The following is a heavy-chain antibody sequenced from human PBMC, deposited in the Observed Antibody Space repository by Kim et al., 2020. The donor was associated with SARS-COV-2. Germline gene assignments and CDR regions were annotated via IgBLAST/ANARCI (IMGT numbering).Heavy chain of an antibody. V-gene: IGHV3-74*01. Sequence: NYTDSLQPRFTHSRDTAKNPLYLQMNTLGAEDTAVYYCARDLFGEFDYWGQGTLVTVSS. CDR3: ARDLFGEFDY. J-gene: IGHJ4*02. D-gene: IGHD3-16*01.